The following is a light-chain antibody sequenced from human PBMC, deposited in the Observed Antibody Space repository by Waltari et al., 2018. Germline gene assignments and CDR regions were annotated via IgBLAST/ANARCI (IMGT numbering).Light chain of an antibody. Sequence: WYQQVPGTTPKLLIYENNKRPSGISDRFSGSKSGSSASLAITGLQTGDEADYFCSTWDNNLSGWVFGGGTRLTV. J-gene: IGLJ3*02. CDR2: ENN. CDR3: STWDNNLSGWV. V-gene: IGLV1-51*01.